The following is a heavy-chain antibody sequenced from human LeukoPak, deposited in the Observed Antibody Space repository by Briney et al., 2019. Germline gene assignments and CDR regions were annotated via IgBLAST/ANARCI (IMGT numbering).Heavy chain of an antibody. V-gene: IGHV1-69*06. J-gene: IGHJ6*03. CDR2: IIPIFGTA. CDR1: GGTFSSYA. D-gene: IGHD3-10*01. Sequence: SVKVSCKASGGTFSSYAISWVRQAPGQGLEWMGGIIPIFGTANYAQKFQGRVTITADKSTSTAYMELSSPRSEDTAVYYCARARGSMVRGVITLYYMDVWGKGTTVAISS. CDR3: ARARGSMVRGVITLYYMDV.